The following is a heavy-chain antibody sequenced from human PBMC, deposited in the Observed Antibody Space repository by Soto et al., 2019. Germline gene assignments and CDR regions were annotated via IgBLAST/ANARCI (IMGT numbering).Heavy chain of an antibody. CDR3: ARDISPSGWYEYYFDY. CDR2: IIPIFGTA. D-gene: IGHD6-13*01. Sequence: SVKVSCKASGGTFSSYAISWVRQAPGQGLEWMGGIIPIFGTANYAQKFQGRVTITADKSTSTAYMELSSLRSEDTAVYYCARDISPSGWYEYYFDYWGQGTLVTVSS. V-gene: IGHV1-69*06. CDR1: GGTFSSYA. J-gene: IGHJ4*02.